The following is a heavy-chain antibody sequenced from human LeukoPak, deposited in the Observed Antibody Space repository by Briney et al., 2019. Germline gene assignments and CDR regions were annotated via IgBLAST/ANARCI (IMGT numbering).Heavy chain of an antibody. J-gene: IGHJ6*02. CDR2: ISLNSGRNI. V-gene: IGHV3-11*04. D-gene: IGHD6-13*01. CDR3: ARDSDGIAAAGTSPLAPTLRSYYGMDV. Sequence: GGSLRLSCAASGFTFSDYYMSWIRQAPGKGLEWVSYISLNSGRNIYYAQSVKGRFTISRDNDKNSLFLQMNSLRAEDTAVYYCARDSDGIAAAGTSPLAPTLRSYYGMDVWGQGTTVTVSS. CDR1: GFTFSDYY.